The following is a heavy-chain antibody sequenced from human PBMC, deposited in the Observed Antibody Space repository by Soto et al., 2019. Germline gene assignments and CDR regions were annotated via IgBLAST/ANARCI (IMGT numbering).Heavy chain of an antibody. CDR2: IHQTGDT. V-gene: IGHV4-34*01. D-gene: IGHD1-26*01. CDR1: GGPFSGYY. J-gene: IGHJ4*02. CDR3: ARALLINRGSYYDY. Sequence: SETLSLTCAVYGGPFSGYYWSWIRQPPGKGLEWIGEIHQTGDTNYNPSLKNRVTISVDTSKNQFSLNLHSVTAADTAVYYCARALLINRGSYYDYWGQGTLVTVSS.